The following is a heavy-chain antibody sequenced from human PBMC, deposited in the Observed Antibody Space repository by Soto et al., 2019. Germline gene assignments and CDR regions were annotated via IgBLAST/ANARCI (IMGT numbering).Heavy chain of an antibody. Sequence: TGGSLRLSCAASGFTFSSHWMHWVRQAPGKGLVWVSRINRDGSITSYADSVKGRFTISRDNAKNTLYLQMNSLRAEDTAVYYCARGYSDYPYYAMDVWGQGTTVTVSS. CDR3: ARGYSDYPYYAMDV. CDR2: INRDGSIT. CDR1: GFTFSSHW. J-gene: IGHJ6*02. D-gene: IGHD5-18*01. V-gene: IGHV3-74*01.